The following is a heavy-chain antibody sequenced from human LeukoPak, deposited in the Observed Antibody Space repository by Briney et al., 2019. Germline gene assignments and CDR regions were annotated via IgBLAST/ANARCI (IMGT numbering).Heavy chain of an antibody. Sequence: SETLSLTCTVSGGSISSYYWSWIRQPPGKGLEWIGYIYYSGSTNYNPSLKSRVTISVDTSKNQFSLKLSSVTAADTAVYYCARFGPGSYGYMDVWGKGTTVTISS. CDR2: IYYSGST. J-gene: IGHJ6*03. V-gene: IGHV4-59*01. CDR3: ARFGPGSYGYMDV. CDR1: GGSISSYY. D-gene: IGHD3-10*01.